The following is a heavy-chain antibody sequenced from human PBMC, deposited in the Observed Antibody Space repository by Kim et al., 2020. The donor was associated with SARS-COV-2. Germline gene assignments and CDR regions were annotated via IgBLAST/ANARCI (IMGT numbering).Heavy chain of an antibody. CDR1: GFTFEDYA. Sequence: GGSLRLSCAASGFTFEDYAMRWVRQAPGKGLEWVSLISGGGGSTYYADSVKGRFTISRDNSKNSLYLQMNRLRTEDTALYYCAKAVAEDYGVDVWGQGTTVTVSS. CDR2: ISGGGGST. D-gene: IGHD6-19*01. J-gene: IGHJ6*02. CDR3: AKAVAEDYGVDV. V-gene: IGHV3-43*02.